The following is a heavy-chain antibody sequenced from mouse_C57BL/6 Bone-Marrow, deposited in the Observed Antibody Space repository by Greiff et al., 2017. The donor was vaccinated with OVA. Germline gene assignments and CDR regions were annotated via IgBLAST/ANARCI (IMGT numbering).Heavy chain of an antibody. J-gene: IGHJ1*03. D-gene: IGHD2-4*01. V-gene: IGHV1-77*01. Sequence: VQLQQSGAELVKPGASVKISCKASGYTFTDYYINWVKQRPGQGLEWIGKIGPGSGSTYYNEKFKGKATLTADKSSSTAYMQLSSLTSEDSAVYFCASSPHYDYDGWYFDVWGTGTTVTVSS. CDR1: GYTFTDYY. CDR2: IGPGSGST. CDR3: ASSPHYDYDGWYFDV.